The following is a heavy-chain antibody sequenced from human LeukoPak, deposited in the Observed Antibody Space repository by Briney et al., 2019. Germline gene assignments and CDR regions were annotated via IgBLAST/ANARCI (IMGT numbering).Heavy chain of an antibody. CDR1: GGSFSGYY. J-gene: IGHJ3*02. V-gene: IGHV4-4*07. CDR2: IYTSGST. Sequence: ETLSLTCAVYGGSFSGYYWSWIRQPAGKGLEWIGRIYTSGSTNYNPSLKSRVTMSVDTSKNQFSLKLSSVTAADTAVYYCARERGYCSSTSCSYPIDIWGQGTMVTVSS. D-gene: IGHD2-2*01. CDR3: ARERGYCSSTSCSYPIDI.